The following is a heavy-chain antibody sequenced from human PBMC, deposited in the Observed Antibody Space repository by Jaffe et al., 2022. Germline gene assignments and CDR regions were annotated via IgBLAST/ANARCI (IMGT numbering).Heavy chain of an antibody. CDR2: INHSGST. CDR3: AREAIVVVPAAIPYYYYYYMDV. J-gene: IGHJ6*03. CDR1: GGSFSGYY. Sequence: QVQLQQWGAGLLKPSETLSLTCAVYGGSFSGYYWSWIRQPPGKGLEWIGEINHSGSTNYNPSLKSRVTISVDTSKNQFSLKLSSVTAADTAVYYCAREAIVVVPAAIPYYYYYYMDVWGKGTTVTVSS. D-gene: IGHD2-2*01. V-gene: IGHV4-34*01.